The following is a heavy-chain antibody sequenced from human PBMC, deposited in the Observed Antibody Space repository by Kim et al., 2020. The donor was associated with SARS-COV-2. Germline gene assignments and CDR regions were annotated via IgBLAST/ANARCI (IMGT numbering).Heavy chain of an antibody. D-gene: IGHD6-19*01. CDR3: ARGKRYVSSGWYWFDP. J-gene: IGHJ5*02. Sequence: SETLSLTCAVYGGSFSGYYWSWIRQPPGKGLEWIGEINHSGSTNYNPSLKSRVTISVDTSKNQFSLKLSSVTAADTAVYYCARGKRYVSSGWYWFDPWGQGTLVTVSS. CDR2: INHSGST. CDR1: GGSFSGYY. V-gene: IGHV4-34*01.